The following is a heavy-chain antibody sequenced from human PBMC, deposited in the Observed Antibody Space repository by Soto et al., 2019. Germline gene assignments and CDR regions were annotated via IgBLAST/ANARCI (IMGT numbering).Heavy chain of an antibody. J-gene: IGHJ3*02. CDR1: GFTVNGKKY. CDR3: ATWLLREHAFDI. CDR2: LYIADGT. V-gene: IGHV3-53*01. D-gene: IGHD2-15*01. Sequence: RLSCAASGFTVNGKKYITWVRQAPGKGLDWVSALYIADGTFYADSVKGRFTVSIDSSKNTVYLQMNNLSPEDTAVYYCATWLLREHAFDIWGLGTMVTVSS.